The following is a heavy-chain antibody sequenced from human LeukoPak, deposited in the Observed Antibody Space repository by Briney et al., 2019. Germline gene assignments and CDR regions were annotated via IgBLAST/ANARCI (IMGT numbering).Heavy chain of an antibody. J-gene: IGHJ4*02. Sequence: SETLSLTCTVSGGSISSYYWRWIRQPPGKGLEWIGYIYYSGSTNYNPSLKSRVTISVDTSKNQFSLKLSSVTAADTAVYYCARGKDPLEVSLGYWGQGTLVTVSS. V-gene: IGHV4-59*01. CDR1: GGSISSYY. D-gene: IGHD7-27*01. CDR3: ARGKDPLEVSLGY. CDR2: IYYSGST.